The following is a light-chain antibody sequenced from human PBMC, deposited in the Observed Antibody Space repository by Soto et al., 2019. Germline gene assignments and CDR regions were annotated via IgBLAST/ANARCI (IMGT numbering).Light chain of an antibody. CDR3: HQRSNWPRT. V-gene: IGKV3-15*01. CDR2: GAS. Sequence: EVVMTQSPATLSVSPGERATLSCRASQSVSSNLAWYQQKPGQAPRLLIYGASTRAAGTPARFSGSGSGTDFTLTITSLQSEDFGVYYCHQRSNWPRTFGQGTKVDIK. J-gene: IGKJ1*01. CDR1: QSVSSN.